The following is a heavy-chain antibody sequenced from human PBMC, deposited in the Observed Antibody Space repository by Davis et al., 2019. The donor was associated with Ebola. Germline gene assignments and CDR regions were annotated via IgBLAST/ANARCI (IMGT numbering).Heavy chain of an antibody. CDR1: GGTFTNYA. J-gene: IGHJ4*02. Sequence: AASVKVSCKTSGGTFTNYAVNWVRQAPGQGLEWMGRIIPVVDTKDYAQKFQGRVTLTADKATNTAYMELRSLRSDDTAVYYCARGGGSYSADYWGQGTLVTVSS. CDR2: IIPVVDTK. CDR3: ARGGGSYSADY. D-gene: IGHD1-26*01. V-gene: IGHV1-69*04.